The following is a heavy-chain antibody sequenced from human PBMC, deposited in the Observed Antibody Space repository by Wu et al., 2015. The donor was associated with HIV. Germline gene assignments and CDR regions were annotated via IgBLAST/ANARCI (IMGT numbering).Heavy chain of an antibody. CDR1: VAPSVVTT. Sequence: QLQESGPGLVKPSRPCPSPALSLVAPSVVTTGAGSGSPQGRDWSGLGISITVGAPTTNPSLKSRVTISVDTSKNQFSLKLSSVTAADTAVYYCARDRGYSSSWYGAFDIWGQGTMVTVSS. V-gene: IGHV4-59*01. CDR2: SITVGAP. D-gene: IGHD6-13*01. J-gene: IGHJ3*02. CDR3: ARDRGYSSSWYGAFDI.